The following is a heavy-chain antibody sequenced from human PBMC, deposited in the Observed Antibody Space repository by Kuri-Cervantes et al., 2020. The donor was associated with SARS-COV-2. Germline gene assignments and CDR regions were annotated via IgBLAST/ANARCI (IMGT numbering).Heavy chain of an antibody. CDR3: TTDMGENYGSGSQYHYYYGMDV. Sequence: GESLKISCAASGFTFSGSAMHWVRQASGKGLEWVGRIRSKANSYATAYAASVKGRFTISRDDSKNTAYLQMNSLKTEDTAVYYCTTDMGENYGSGSQYHYYYGMDVWGQGTTVTVSS. J-gene: IGHJ6*02. CDR1: GFTFSGSA. CDR2: IRSKANSYAT. V-gene: IGHV3-73*01. D-gene: IGHD3-10*01.